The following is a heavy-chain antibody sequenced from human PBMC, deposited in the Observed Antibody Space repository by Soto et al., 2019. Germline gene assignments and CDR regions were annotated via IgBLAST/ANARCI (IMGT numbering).Heavy chain of an antibody. J-gene: IGHJ4*02. V-gene: IGHV1-18*01. CDR3: LAPNFDY. Sequence: QVRLVQSGAEVKKPGASVKVSCKASGYTLTSYGISWVREAPGQGLEWMGWISANNGNTNYAQKLQGRVTMTTDTSTNSAYMELRSLRPYCVRPLQQLAPNFDYWGQGTLVTFSS. CDR1: GYTLTSYG. CDR2: ISANNGNT. D-gene: IGHD6-13*01.